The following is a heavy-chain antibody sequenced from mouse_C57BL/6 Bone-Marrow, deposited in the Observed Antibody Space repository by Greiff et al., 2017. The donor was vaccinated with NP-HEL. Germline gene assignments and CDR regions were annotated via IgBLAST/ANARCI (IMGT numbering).Heavy chain of an antibody. CDR1: GYTFTSYW. CDR3: ARWRYYYYGSSYMGYFDV. V-gene: IGHV1-55*01. D-gene: IGHD1-1*01. CDR2: IYPGSGST. Sequence: QVQLQQPGAELVKPGASVKMSCKASGYTFTSYWITWVKQRPGQGLEWIGDIYPGSGSTNYNEKFKSKATLTVDTSSSTAYMQLSSLTSEDSAVYYCARWRYYYYGSSYMGYFDVWGTGTTVTVSS. J-gene: IGHJ1*03.